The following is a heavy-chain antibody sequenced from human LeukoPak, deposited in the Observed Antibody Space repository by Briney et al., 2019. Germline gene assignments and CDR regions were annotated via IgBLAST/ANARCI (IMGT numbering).Heavy chain of an antibody. J-gene: IGHJ4*02. Sequence: SETLTLTCTVSGGSISSYYWSWIRQPAGKGLEWIGRIYTSGSTNYNPSLKSRVTISVDKSKNQFSLTLSSVTAADTAVYYCARAARGTPHSYDHIFDNWGQITQVSVSS. V-gene: IGHV4-4*07. CDR1: GGSISSYY. CDR3: ARAARGTPHSYDHIFDN. D-gene: IGHD5-18*01. CDR2: IYTSGST.